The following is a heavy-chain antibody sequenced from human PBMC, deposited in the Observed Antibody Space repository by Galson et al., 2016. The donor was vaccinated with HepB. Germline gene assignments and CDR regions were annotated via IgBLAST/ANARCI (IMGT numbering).Heavy chain of an antibody. CDR2: ISGSSTSI. CDR1: GFTFSSFV. J-gene: IGHJ4*02. V-gene: IGHV3-23*01. D-gene: IGHD4-11*01. Sequence: SLRLSCAASGFTFSSFVMSWVRQAPGKGLEWVSVISGSSTSINYADSVKGRFTISRDNSRNTLYMQMNSLRDDDPAVYYFATVLNSRWGDLFDNWGQGTLVTVST. CDR3: ATVLNSRWGDLFDN.